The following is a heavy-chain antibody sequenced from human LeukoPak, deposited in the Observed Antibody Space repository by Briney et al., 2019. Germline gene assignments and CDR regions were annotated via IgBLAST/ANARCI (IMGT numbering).Heavy chain of an antibody. J-gene: IGHJ4*02. CDR3: AKDRGSGSYKPTAGFDY. CDR1: GFTFSNYW. V-gene: IGHV3-7*03. CDR2: IKQDGSQK. D-gene: IGHD1-26*01. Sequence: GESLRLSCAASGFTFSNYWMTWVRQAPGKGLEWVANIKQDGSQKYYVDSVKGRFTISRDNSKNTLYLQMNSLRAEDTAVYYCAKDRGSGSYKPTAGFDYWGQGTLVTVSS.